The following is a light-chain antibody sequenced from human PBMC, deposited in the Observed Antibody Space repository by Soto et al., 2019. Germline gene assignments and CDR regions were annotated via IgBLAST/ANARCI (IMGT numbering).Light chain of an antibody. CDR3: QQYGSSGT. CDR1: QSIRSN. Sequence: EIVMTQSPDTLSVSPGEGATLSCRVSQSIRSNLAWYQQKPGQAPRLLIYGASNRATGIPDRFSGSGSGTDFTLTISRLEPEDFAVYYCQQYGSSGTFGQGTKVDIK. J-gene: IGKJ1*01. CDR2: GAS. V-gene: IGKV3-20*01.